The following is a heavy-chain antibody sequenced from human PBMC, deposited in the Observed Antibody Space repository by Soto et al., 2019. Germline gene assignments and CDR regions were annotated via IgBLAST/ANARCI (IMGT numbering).Heavy chain of an antibody. Sequence: GGSLRLSCAASGFTFASYAMNWVRQAPGKGLEWVSAISGSGGTTYYADSVKGRFTISRDNSKNTLYLQMNSLRAEDTAVYYCARSHLYYDSSGYPDYWGQGTLVTVSS. J-gene: IGHJ4*02. V-gene: IGHV3-23*01. CDR1: GFTFASYA. CDR2: ISGSGGTT. CDR3: ARSHLYYDSSGYPDY. D-gene: IGHD3-22*01.